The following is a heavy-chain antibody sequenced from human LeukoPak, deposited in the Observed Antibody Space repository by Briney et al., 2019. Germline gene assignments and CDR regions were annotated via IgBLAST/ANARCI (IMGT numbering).Heavy chain of an antibody. Sequence: SETLSLTCTVSGDSISSSSYYWGWIRQPPGKGLEWIGNIYYSGNTYYNPSLKSRVTISVDTSKNQFSLKLSSVTAADTAVYYCAGLYGSGSYYGYWGQGTLVTVSS. V-gene: IGHV4-39*01. J-gene: IGHJ4*02. CDR3: AGLYGSGSYYGY. CDR1: GDSISSSSYY. CDR2: IYYSGNT. D-gene: IGHD3-10*01.